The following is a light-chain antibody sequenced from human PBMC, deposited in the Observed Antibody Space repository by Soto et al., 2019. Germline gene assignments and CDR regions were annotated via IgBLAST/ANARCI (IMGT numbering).Light chain of an antibody. Sequence: EIVMTQSPATLSVSPGGRATLSCRASQSISDTLAWYQQKPGQVPRLLIYGASTRAAGIPARFSGSGSGTEFTLTISSLQSEDFGVYYCQQYDNWPPWTFGQGTKVDIK. CDR1: QSISDT. CDR3: QQYDNWPPWT. V-gene: IGKV3-15*01. CDR2: GAS. J-gene: IGKJ1*01.